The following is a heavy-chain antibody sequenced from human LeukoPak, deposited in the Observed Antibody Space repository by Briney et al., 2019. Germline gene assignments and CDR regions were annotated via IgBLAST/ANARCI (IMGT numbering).Heavy chain of an antibody. J-gene: IGHJ4*02. D-gene: IGHD1-26*01. CDR1: GGSISSGGYS. Sequence: SETLSLTCAVSGGSISSGGYSWSWIRQPPGKGLEWIGYIYHSGSTYYNPSLKSRVTISVDRSKNQFSLKLSSVTAADTAVYYCTRVGVEATEFDYWGQGTLVTVSS. CDR2: IYHSGST. CDR3: TRVGVEATEFDY. V-gene: IGHV4-30-2*01.